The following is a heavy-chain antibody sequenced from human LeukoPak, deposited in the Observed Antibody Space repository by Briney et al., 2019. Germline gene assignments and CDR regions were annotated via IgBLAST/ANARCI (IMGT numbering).Heavy chain of an antibody. D-gene: IGHD3-3*01. CDR3: VRGHTGTILGVVPVNPLGY. J-gene: IGHJ4*02. CDR1: GFRFSGYW. V-gene: IGHV3-74*01. Sequence: SGGSLRLSCEGSGFRFSGYWMHWVRQAPGKGLVWVSRIQGDERSASYGDSVRGRFTISKDNAKNILYLQMDSLRVEDTAVYYCVRGHTGTILGVVPVNPLGYWGQGTLVTVPS. CDR2: IQGDERSA.